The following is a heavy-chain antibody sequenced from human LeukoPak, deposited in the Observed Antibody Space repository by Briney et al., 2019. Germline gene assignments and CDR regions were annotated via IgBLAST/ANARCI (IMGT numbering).Heavy chain of an antibody. CDR1: GFTFSSYW. CDR2: IKIDGTIT. CDR3: ARASDGQFDY. J-gene: IGHJ4*02. Sequence: GGSLRLSCAASGFTFSSYWMYWVRQAPGKWLGWVSRIKIDGTITIYADSVKGRFTISRDNAKNTLHLRMNSLRGEDTAVYYCARASDGQFDYWGQGTLVTVSS. V-gene: IGHV3-74*01. D-gene: IGHD5-24*01.